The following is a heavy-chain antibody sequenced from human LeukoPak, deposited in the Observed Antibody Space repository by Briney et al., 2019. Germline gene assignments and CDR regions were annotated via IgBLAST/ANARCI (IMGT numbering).Heavy chain of an antibody. V-gene: IGHV4-39*07. Sequence: SETLSLTCAVSGASISGSGYYWGWIRQPPGKGLEWIGNIYNTGEITDYNPSLKSRVTISVDTSKNQFSLKLSSVTAADTAVYYCARDDVLCSSTSCYSAWFDPWGQGTLVTVSS. J-gene: IGHJ5*02. CDR1: GASISGSGYY. D-gene: IGHD2-2*02. CDR3: ARDDVLCSSTSCYSAWFDP. CDR2: IYNTGEIT.